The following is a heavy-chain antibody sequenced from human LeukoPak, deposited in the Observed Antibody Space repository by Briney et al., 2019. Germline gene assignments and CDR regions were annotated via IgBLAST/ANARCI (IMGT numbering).Heavy chain of an antibody. Sequence: SETLSLTCAVSGDSISSGSYYWGWIRQPRGKGLEWIGNIFNGGSTNYNPSLKSRVAISVDTSKNQFSLKLSSVTAADTAVYYCARGSCSGGSCYTPPFDPWGQGTLVTVSS. CDR2: IFNGGST. CDR1: GDSISSGSYY. D-gene: IGHD2-15*01. CDR3: ARGSCSGGSCYTPPFDP. V-gene: IGHV4-39*07. J-gene: IGHJ5*02.